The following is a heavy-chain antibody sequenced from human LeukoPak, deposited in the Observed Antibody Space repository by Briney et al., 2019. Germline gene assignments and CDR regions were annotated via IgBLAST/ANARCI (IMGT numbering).Heavy chain of an antibody. CDR1: GYSFTSYW. D-gene: IGHD5-18*01. V-gene: IGHV5-51*01. Sequence: GESLEISCKGSGYSFTSYWIGWVRQMPGKGLEWMGIIYPGDSDTRYSPSFQGQVTISADKSISTAYLQWSSLKASDTAMYYCARALTRGYSYGYEYYFDYWGQGTLVTVSS. J-gene: IGHJ4*02. CDR2: IYPGDSDT. CDR3: ARALTRGYSYGYEYYFDY.